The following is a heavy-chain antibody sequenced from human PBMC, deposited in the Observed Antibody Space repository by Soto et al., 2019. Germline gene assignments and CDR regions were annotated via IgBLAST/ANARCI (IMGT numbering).Heavy chain of an antibody. CDR2: IYPGDSDT. J-gene: IGHJ4*02. D-gene: IGHD4-17*01. V-gene: IGHV5-51*01. CDR3: ARRYGVHPLYFFDY. Sequence: GESLKISCTGSGYSFASYWICLFPQMPGKGLEWMGIIYPGDSDTRYSPSFQGQVTISADKSINTAYLQWSSLKASDTAIYYCARRYGVHPLYFFDYWGQGTLVTVSS. CDR1: GYSFASYW.